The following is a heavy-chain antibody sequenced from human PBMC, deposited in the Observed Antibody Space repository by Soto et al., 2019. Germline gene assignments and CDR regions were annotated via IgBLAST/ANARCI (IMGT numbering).Heavy chain of an antibody. Sequence: AGGSLRHSCAASGGSCINAWMSWVRQAPGKGLEWVARIKSKADGGTTHYAIPVKDRFIISRDDSKNTLYLQMNSLKTEDTAVYYCCDGMDVWGQGTTVTVSS. V-gene: IGHV3-15*01. CDR3: CDGMDV. J-gene: IGHJ6*02. CDR1: GGSCINAW. CDR2: IKSKADGGTT.